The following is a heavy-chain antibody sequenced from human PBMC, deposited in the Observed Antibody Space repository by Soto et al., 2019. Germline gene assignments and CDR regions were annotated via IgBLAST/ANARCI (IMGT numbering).Heavy chain of an antibody. Sequence: PGWSLRLSCAASGFTFSRYAMSGVRQAPGKGLEWVSAISGSGGSTYYADSVKGRFTISRDNSKNTLYLQMNSLRAEDTAVYYCAKDSIAARPEWFDPWGQGTLVTVSS. V-gene: IGHV3-23*01. CDR1: GFTFSRYA. CDR2: ISGSGGST. J-gene: IGHJ5*02. CDR3: AKDSIAARPEWFDP. D-gene: IGHD6-6*01.